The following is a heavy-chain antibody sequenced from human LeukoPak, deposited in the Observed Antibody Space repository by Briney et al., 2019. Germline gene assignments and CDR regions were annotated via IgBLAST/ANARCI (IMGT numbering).Heavy chain of an antibody. Sequence: GWSLRLSCAASGFLFSTYWMSWARQAAGKGLEWVAKIKEDGYYKNYVDSVKGRFTISRDNAKNSLYLQRASLRAEDTAVYYCARVGVSFSYFYYYYMDAWGKGTTVTVSS. CDR2: IKEDGYYK. D-gene: IGHD3-10*01. V-gene: IGHV3-7*01. CDR1: GFLFSTYW. J-gene: IGHJ6*03. CDR3: ARVGVSFSYFYYYYMDA.